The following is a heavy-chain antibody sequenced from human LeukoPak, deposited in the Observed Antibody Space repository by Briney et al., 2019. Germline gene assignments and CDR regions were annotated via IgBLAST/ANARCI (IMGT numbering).Heavy chain of an antibody. J-gene: IGHJ4*02. CDR2: IYSGGST. D-gene: IGHD4-23*01. CDR3: ARLGQGDYGGNLYYFDY. V-gene: IGHV3-53*01. Sequence: PGGSLRLSCAASGFTVSSNYMSWVRQAPGKGLEWVSVIYSGGSTYYADSVKGRFTISRDNSKNTLYLQMNSLRAEDTAVYYCARLGQGDYGGNLYYFDYWGQGTLVTVSS. CDR1: GFTVSSNY.